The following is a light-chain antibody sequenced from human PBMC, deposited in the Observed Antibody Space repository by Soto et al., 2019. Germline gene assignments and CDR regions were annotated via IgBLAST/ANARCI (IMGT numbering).Light chain of an antibody. J-gene: IGKJ3*01. Sequence: DIQLTQSPSSLSASVGDRVTITCQASQDISNHLNWYQQKPGKAPNLLIYDASVVETGVPTRISGGGSGTFFSSTISSLQPEYIATYYWQKHGCVSLFGPGTKVEIK. V-gene: IGKV1-33*01. CDR3: QKHGCVSL. CDR1: QDISNH. CDR2: DAS.